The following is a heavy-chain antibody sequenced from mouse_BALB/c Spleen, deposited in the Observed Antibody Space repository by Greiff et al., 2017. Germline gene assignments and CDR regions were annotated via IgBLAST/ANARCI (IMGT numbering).Heavy chain of an antibody. J-gene: IGHJ4*01. CDR2: ISYSGST. D-gene: IGHD2-2*01. Sequence: EVQRVESGPSLVKPSQTLSLTCSVTGDSITSGYWNWIRKFPGNKLEYMGYISYSGSTYYNPSLKSRISITRDTSKNQYYLQLNSVTTEDTATYYCAGRRYGYEDYAMDYWGQGTSVTVSS. CDR1: GDSITSGY. CDR3: AGRRYGYEDYAMDY. V-gene: IGHV3-8*02.